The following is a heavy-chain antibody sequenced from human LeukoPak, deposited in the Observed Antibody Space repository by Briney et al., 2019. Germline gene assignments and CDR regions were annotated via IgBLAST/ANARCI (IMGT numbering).Heavy chain of an antibody. J-gene: IGHJ4*02. Sequence: GGSLRLSCAAPGFTFTTYGMHWVRQAPGKGLEWVAVISYDGINKYYADSVKGRFTISRDKSKNTLYLHMNSLRAEDTAVYYCAKERRTAMGYYFDYWGQGTLVTVSS. V-gene: IGHV3-30*18. D-gene: IGHD5-18*01. CDR3: AKERRTAMGYYFDY. CDR1: GFTFTTYG. CDR2: ISYDGINK.